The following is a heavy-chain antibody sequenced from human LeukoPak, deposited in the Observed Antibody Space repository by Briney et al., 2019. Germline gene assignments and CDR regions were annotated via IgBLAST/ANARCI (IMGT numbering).Heavy chain of an antibody. CDR1: GGSFSGYY. Sequence: SETLSLTCAVYGGSFSGYYWSWIRQPPGKGLEWIGEINHSGSTNYNPSLKSRVTISVDTSKNQFSLKLSSVTAADTAVYYCATNAPYCSGGSCYERYYYYGMDVWGQGTTVTVSS. V-gene: IGHV4-34*01. J-gene: IGHJ6*02. D-gene: IGHD2-15*01. CDR3: ATNAPYCSGGSCYERYYYYGMDV. CDR2: INHSGST.